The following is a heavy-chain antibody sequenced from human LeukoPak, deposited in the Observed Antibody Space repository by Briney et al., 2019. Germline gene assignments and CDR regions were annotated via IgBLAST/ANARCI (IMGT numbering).Heavy chain of an antibody. Sequence: SETLSLTCTVSGGSISSYYWSWIRQPPGKGLEWIGYIYYSGSTNYNPSLKSRVTISVDTSKNRFSLRLSSVTAADTAVYYCARDDGSYSRSPGFDYWGQGTLVTVSS. J-gene: IGHJ4*02. CDR2: IYYSGST. CDR1: GGSISSYY. CDR3: ARDDGSYSRSPGFDY. D-gene: IGHD1-26*01. V-gene: IGHV4-59*01.